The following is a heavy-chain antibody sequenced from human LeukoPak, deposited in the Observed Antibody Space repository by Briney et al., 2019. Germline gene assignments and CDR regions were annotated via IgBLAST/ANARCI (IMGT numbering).Heavy chain of an antibody. CDR3: AKDIDSSWYAEYFQH. D-gene: IGHD6-13*01. CDR1: GFSFSDEY. CDR2: ISGDGGST. V-gene: IGHV3-43*02. Sequence: GGALRLSCAASGFSFSDEYMSWIRQAPGKGLEWVSLISGDGGSTYSAHSVKGRFTISRDNSKNSLYLQMNSLRTEDTALYYCAKDIDSSWYAEYFQHWGQGTLFTVSS. J-gene: IGHJ1*01.